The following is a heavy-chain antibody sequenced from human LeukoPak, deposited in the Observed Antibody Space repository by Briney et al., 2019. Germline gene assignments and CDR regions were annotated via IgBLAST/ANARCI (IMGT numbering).Heavy chain of an antibody. V-gene: IGHV3-23*01. CDR1: GFTFSSCA. CDR3: AKDPTPPPILYCCLDV. J-gene: IGHJ6*03. CDR2: ISGRGGST. D-gene: IGHD2-21*01. Sequence: GGSLRLSCAPSGFTFSSCAMNCDSQPPGKGMEWVSAISGRGGSTYYADSVKGRFTISSNNSKNTMYLQMNSLRAEDTAVYYCAKDPTPPPILYCCLDVWGKGTTVTVSS.